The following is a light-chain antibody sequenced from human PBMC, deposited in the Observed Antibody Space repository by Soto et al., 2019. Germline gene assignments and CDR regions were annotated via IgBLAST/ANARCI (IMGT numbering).Light chain of an antibody. CDR2: AAS. CDR1: QGINIF. J-gene: IGKJ2*01. V-gene: IGKV1-39*01. Sequence: DIQLTQSPSFLSASVGDRVTITCRASQGINIFLAWFQQKPGKAPNLLISAASTLQSGVPSRFSGSGSETDFTLTISSLQPEDFATYYCQQSYSTLMYTFGQGTKVDIK. CDR3: QQSYSTLMYT.